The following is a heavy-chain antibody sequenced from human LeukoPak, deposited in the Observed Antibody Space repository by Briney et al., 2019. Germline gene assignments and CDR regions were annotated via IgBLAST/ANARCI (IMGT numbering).Heavy chain of an antibody. CDR3: AKYCSGGNCYSGLF. V-gene: IGHV3-53*01. J-gene: IGHJ4*02. Sequence: RPGGSLRLSCGASGFTVKSNYMNWVRQAPGKGLQWVSTITSAGNTYYADSVKGRFTISRDKSKSTMYLQMNSLRAEDTAVYYCAKYCSGGNCYSGLFWGQGTLVTVSS. CDR2: ITSAGNT. CDR1: GFTVKSNY. D-gene: IGHD2-15*01.